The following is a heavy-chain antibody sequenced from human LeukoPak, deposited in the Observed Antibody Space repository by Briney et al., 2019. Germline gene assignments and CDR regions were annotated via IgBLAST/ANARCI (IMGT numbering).Heavy chain of an antibody. D-gene: IGHD2-2*01. J-gene: IGHJ5*02. CDR3: AKESCSSTSCYAGWFDP. V-gene: IGHV3-30*02. CDR2: IWYGGSNK. CDR1: GFTFSSYG. Sequence: GGSLRLSCAASGFTFSSYGMHWVRQAPGKGLEWVAVIWYGGSNKYYADSVEGRFTISRDNSKNTLYLQMNSLRAEDTAVYYCAKESCSSTSCYAGWFDPWGQGTLVTVSS.